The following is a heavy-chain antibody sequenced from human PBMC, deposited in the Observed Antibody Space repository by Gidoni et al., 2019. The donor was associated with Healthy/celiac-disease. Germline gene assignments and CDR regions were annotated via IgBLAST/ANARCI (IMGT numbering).Heavy chain of an antibody. V-gene: IGHV3-30-3*01. Sequence: QVQLVESGGGVVQPGRSLRLSCAASGFTFSSYAMHGVRQAPGKGLEWVAVISYDGSNKYYADSVKGRFTISRDNSKNTLYLQMNSLRAEDTAVYYCAREGSTEDYVWGGFFDYWGQGTLVTVSS. CDR2: ISYDGSNK. D-gene: IGHD3-16*01. J-gene: IGHJ4*02. CDR1: GFTFSSYA. CDR3: AREGSTEDYVWGGFFDY.